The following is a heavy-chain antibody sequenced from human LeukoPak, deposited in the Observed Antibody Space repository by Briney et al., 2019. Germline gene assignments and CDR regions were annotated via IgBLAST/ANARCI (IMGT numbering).Heavy chain of an antibody. CDR2: INHSGST. J-gene: IGHJ4*02. D-gene: IGHD1-26*01. CDR3: ARDSVGATREYYFDY. Sequence: PSETLSLTCAVYGGSFSGYHWSWIRQPPGKGLEWIGEINHSGSTNYNPSLKSRVTISVDTSKNQFSLKLSSVTAADTAVYYCARDSVGATREYYFDYWGQGTLVTVSS. CDR1: GGSFSGYH. V-gene: IGHV4-34*01.